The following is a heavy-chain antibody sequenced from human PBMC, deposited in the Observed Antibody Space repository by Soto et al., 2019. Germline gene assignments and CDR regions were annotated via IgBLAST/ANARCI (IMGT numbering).Heavy chain of an antibody. CDR3: ARGARDYYGMDV. CDR2: ISSSGSTI. CDR1: GFTFSSYE. V-gene: IGHV3-48*03. J-gene: IGHJ6*02. Sequence: EVQLVESGGGLVQPGGSLRLSCAASGFTFSSYEMNWVRQAPGKGLEWVSYISSSGSTIYYADSVKGRFTISRDNAKNALDLQMNSLRAEDTAVYYCARGARDYYGMDVWGQGTTVTVSS.